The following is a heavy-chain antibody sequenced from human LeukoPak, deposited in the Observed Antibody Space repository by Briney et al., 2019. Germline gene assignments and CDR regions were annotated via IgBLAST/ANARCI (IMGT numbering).Heavy chain of an antibody. D-gene: IGHD3-10*01. CDR2: INWNGGST. V-gene: IGHV3-20*01. J-gene: IGHJ5*02. CDR3: ARDLVSDYYGSGSYSPNWFDP. Sequence: PGGSLRLSCAASGFTFDDYGMSWVRQAPGKGLEWVSGINWNGGSTGYADSVKGRFTISRDNAKNFLYLQMNSLRAEDTALYHCARDLVSDYYGSGSYSPNWFDPWGQGTLVTVSS. CDR1: GFTFDDYG.